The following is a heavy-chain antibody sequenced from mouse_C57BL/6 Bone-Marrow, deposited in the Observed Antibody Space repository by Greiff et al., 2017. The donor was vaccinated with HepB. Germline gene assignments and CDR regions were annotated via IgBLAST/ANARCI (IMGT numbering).Heavy chain of an antibody. V-gene: IGHV5-17*01. J-gene: IGHJ3*01. CDR1: GFTLSDYG. CDR2: ISSGSSTS. Sequence: EVQGVESGVGLVKPGGSLKLSCAASGFTLSDYGIHWVRQAPEKGGEWVAYISSGSSTSYYADTVKARFTISRDNAKNHLFLQMTSLRSEDTAMYYWARRRFFAYWGQVTPVTVSA. CDR3: ARRRFFAY.